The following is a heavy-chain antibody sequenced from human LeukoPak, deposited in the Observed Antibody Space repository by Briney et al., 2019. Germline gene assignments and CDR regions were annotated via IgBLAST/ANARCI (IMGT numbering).Heavy chain of an antibody. V-gene: IGHV3-23*01. D-gene: IGHD6-6*01. CDR3: ATRIEQQLVP. CDR1: GFTFSSYA. J-gene: IGHJ4*02. CDR2: ITSSGGGT. Sequence: AGGSLRLSCAVSGFTFSSYAMSWVRQTPGKGLEWVSAITSSGGGTYYADSVKGRFTISRDNSKSTLYLQMNSLGVDDTALYYCATRIEQQLVPGGQGTLVTVSS.